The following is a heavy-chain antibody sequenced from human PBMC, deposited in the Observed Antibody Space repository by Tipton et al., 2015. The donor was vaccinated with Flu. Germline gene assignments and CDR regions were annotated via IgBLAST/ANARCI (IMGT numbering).Heavy chain of an antibody. CDR2: IYTSGST. CDR3: ARGRARILATIQLYYYGLDV. CDR1: GGSINSVSHY. D-gene: IGHD5-12*01. V-gene: IGHV4-61*02. J-gene: IGHJ6*02. Sequence: TLSLTCTVSGGSINSVSHYWSWIRQPAGKGLEWIGRIYTSGSTNYNPSLRSRVTISVDTSKNQFSLRMNSVTAADTAVYYCARGRARILATIQLYYYGLDVWGQGTTVTVSS.